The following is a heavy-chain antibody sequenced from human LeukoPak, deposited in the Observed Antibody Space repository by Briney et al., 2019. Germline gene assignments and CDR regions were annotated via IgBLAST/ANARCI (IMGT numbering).Heavy chain of an antibody. CDR2: MNPKSGNT. CDR3: TRGTGRGNSWYEGLYYYDYYMDV. J-gene: IGHJ6*03. D-gene: IGHD6-13*01. V-gene: IGHV1-8*01. Sequence: GASVKVSCKASGYTFPRYDINWVRQATGQGLEWMGWMNPKSGNTGYATKFQGRVTMTRNTSISTAYIELSSLRDEDTAVYYCTRGTGRGNSWYEGLYYYDYYMDVWGKGTTVNVSS. CDR1: GYTFPRYD.